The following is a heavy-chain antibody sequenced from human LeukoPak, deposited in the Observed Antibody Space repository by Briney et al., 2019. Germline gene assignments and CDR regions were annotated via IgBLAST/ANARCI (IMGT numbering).Heavy chain of an antibody. CDR1: GFTFSSYW. V-gene: IGHV3-74*01. CDR3: ARDIPHCSSTSCYPWFDP. D-gene: IGHD2-2*01. J-gene: IGHJ5*02. CDR2: INSDGSST. Sequence: TGGSLRLSCAASGFTFSSYWMHWVRQAPGKGLVWVSRINSDGSSTSYADSVKGRFTISRDNAKNTLYLQMSSLRAEDTAVYYCARDIPHCSSTSCYPWFDPWGQGTLVTVSS.